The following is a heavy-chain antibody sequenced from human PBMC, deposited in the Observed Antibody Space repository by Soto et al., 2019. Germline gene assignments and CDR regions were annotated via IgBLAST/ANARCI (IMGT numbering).Heavy chain of an antibody. D-gene: IGHD3-22*01. Sequence: PSETMSLTCAVSGYSISSGYYWGWIRQPPGKGLEWIGSIYHSGSTYYNPSLKSRVTISVDTSKNQFSLKLSTVTAADKAVYYCARVPAYYYDSSGYPQPHYFDYWGQGTLVTVSS. CDR2: IYHSGST. CDR3: ARVPAYYYDSSGYPQPHYFDY. CDR1: GYSISSGYY. J-gene: IGHJ4*02. V-gene: IGHV4-38-2*01.